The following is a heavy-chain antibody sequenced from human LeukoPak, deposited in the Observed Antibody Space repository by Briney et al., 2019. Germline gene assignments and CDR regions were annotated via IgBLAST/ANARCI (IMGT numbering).Heavy chain of an antibody. V-gene: IGHV3-23*01. J-gene: IGHJ3*01. Sequence: GGSLRLSRAASGFTFSDYALIWVRQAPGKGLVRISAIRGTGGTTYYTDSVKGRCTISRDNSRNTVYLQMNSLRAEDTALYSCGKDPNGDYVGAFDFWGPGTMVTVSS. CDR3: GKDPNGDYVGAFDF. CDR1: GFTFSDYA. D-gene: IGHD4-17*01. CDR2: IRGTGGTT.